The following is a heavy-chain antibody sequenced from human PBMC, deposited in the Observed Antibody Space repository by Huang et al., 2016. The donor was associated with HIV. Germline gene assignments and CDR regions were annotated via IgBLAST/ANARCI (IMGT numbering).Heavy chain of an antibody. V-gene: IGHV1-8*03. Sequence: QVQLVQSGAEVKKPGASVKVSCKAYGFNFNNYDFNGVRQASGQGLEWMGWMNPKSGNKGYAQKFQGRFTITRNTSITTAYMELRSLRSEDTAVYYCARARGFLYDSTGYYSRYYFDSWGQGTLVTISS. CDR3: ARARGFLYDSTGYYSRYYFDS. D-gene: IGHD3-22*01. J-gene: IGHJ4*02. CDR1: GFNFNNYD. CDR2: MNPKSGNK.